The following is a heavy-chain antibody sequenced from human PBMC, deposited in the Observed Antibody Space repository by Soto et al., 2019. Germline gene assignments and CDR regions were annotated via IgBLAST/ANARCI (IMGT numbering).Heavy chain of an antibody. CDR2: ISGSGGTT. CDR1: GFTFENYA. Sequence: GGSLRLSCVASGFTFENYAMSWVRQAPGKGLEWVSAISGSGGTTYYSDSVKGRFTISRDNSKNTVYLQMNDLRVEDAAEYFCAKDSWALFGAPPGEYYAMDVWGQGTRVTVSS. V-gene: IGHV3-23*01. J-gene: IGHJ6*02. D-gene: IGHD3-16*01. CDR3: AKDSWALFGAPPGEYYAMDV.